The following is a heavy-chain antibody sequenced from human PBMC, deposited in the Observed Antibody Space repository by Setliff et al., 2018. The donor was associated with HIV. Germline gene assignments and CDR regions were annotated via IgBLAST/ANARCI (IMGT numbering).Heavy chain of an antibody. CDR3: ARESYSSAWEVNYDMDV. CDR2: IYYSGST. D-gene: IGHD6-19*01. J-gene: IGHJ6*03. Sequence: SETLSLTCTVSGGSISSSSYYWGWIRQPPGKGLEWIGSIYYSGSTYYNPSLKSRVTISVDTSKKHFSLKLSSVTAADTAVYYCARESYSSAWEVNYDMDVWGKGTSVT. CDR1: GGSISSSSYY. V-gene: IGHV4-39*07.